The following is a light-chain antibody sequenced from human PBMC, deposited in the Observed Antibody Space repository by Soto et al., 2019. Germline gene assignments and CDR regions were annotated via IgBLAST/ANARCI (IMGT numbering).Light chain of an antibody. Sequence: DIQMTQSPSTLSASVGDRVTITCRASQSISSWLAWYQQKPGKAPKLLIYKASSLESGVPSRFSGSGSGTEFTLTISSLQPDDLATYYCHFCTFGQGTKLESK. J-gene: IGKJ2*02. CDR2: KAS. CDR3: HFCT. CDR1: QSISSW. V-gene: IGKV1-5*03.